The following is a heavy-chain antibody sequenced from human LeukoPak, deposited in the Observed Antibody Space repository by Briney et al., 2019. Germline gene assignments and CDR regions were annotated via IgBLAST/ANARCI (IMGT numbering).Heavy chain of an antibody. CDR2: ISFDGSEK. Sequence: PGGSLRLSCAVSGFTFTTYGMHWVRQAPGKGLEWVALISFDGSEKYYADSVKGRFTISRDNSKNTLYLQMNSLRAEDTAVYYCARVSRGVSYYYYYMDVWGKGTTVTISS. CDR3: ARVSRGVSYYYYYMDV. CDR1: GFTFTTYG. J-gene: IGHJ6*03. V-gene: IGHV3-30*03. D-gene: IGHD3-10*01.